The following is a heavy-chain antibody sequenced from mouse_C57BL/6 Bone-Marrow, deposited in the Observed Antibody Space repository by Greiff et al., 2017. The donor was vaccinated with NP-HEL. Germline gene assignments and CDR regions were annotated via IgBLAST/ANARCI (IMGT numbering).Heavy chain of an antibody. Sequence: VQLQQSGAELVRPGTSVKMSCKASGYTFTNYWIGWAKQRPGHGLEWIGDIYPGGGYTNYNEKFKGKATLTADKSSSTAYMQFSSLTSEDTAIYYCARRGPYYYGSSSFAYWGQGTLVTVSA. D-gene: IGHD1-1*01. CDR2: IYPGGGYT. CDR1: GYTFTNYW. CDR3: ARRGPYYYGSSSFAY. J-gene: IGHJ3*01. V-gene: IGHV1-63*01.